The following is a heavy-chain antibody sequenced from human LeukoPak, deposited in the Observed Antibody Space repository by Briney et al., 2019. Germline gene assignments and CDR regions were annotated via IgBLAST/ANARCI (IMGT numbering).Heavy chain of an antibody. Sequence: SETLSLTCTVSGGSISSGSYYWSWIRQPAGKGLEWSGRIYTSGSTNYNPSLKSRVTISVDTSKNQFSLKLSSVTAADTAVYYCARASSGCDYWGQGTLVTVSS. CDR1: GGSISSGSYY. V-gene: IGHV4-61*02. CDR2: IYTSGST. J-gene: IGHJ4*02. D-gene: IGHD3-22*01. CDR3: ARASSGCDY.